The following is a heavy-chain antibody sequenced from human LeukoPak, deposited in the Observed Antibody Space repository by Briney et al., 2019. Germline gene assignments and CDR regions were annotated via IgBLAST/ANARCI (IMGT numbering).Heavy chain of an antibody. V-gene: IGHV1-2*02. D-gene: IGHD3-22*01. J-gene: IGHJ4*02. Sequence: GASVKVSCKASGYTFTGYYMHWVRQAPGQGLEWMGWINPNSGGTNYAQRFQGRVTMTRDTSISTAYMELSRLRSDDTAVYYCARVQANYYDSSGYSDYWGQGTLVTVSS. CDR3: ARVQANYYDSSGYSDY. CDR1: GYTFTGYY. CDR2: INPNSGGT.